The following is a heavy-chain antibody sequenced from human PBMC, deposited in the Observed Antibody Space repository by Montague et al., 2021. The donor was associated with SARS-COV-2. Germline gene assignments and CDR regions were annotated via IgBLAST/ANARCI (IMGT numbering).Heavy chain of an antibody. J-gene: IGHJ6*02. CDR3: ARDTRITMLVVVNRYGMDA. CDR1: GGAISSSSYY. CDR2: IYYSGST. Sequence: SETLSLTCTVSGGAISSSSYYWGWIRQPPGKGLEWIGSIYYSGSTYYNPSLKSRVTISVDTSKNQFSLKLSSVTAADTAVDYCARDTRITMLVVVNRYGMDAWGQGTTVTVSS. V-gene: IGHV4-39*07. D-gene: IGHD3-22*01.